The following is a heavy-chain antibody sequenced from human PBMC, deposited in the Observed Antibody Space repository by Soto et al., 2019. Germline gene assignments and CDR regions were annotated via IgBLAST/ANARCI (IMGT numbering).Heavy chain of an antibody. CDR1: GFSFNNYA. Sequence: PGGSLRLSCVSSGFSFNNYAMHWLRQAPGKGLQYVSDIRSNGGNTDYADTVKGRFIISRDNSKNTLYLHMGSLRVEDTAVYYCAKDHAYRSAWYVAGDDYWGQGTLVTVAS. CDR2: IRSNGGNT. CDR3: AKDHAYRSAWYVAGDDY. D-gene: IGHD6-13*01. V-gene: IGHV3-64D*06. J-gene: IGHJ4*02.